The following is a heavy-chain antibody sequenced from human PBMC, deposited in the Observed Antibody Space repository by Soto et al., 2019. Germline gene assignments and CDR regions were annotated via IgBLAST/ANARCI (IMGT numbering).Heavy chain of an antibody. CDR2: TRNKANSYTT. Sequence: GSLRLSCGASGFTFSDHYMDWVRQAPGKGLEWGGRTRNKANSYTTEYAASVKGRFSISRDDSKNSLYLQMNSLKIEDTAVYYCTRVRMSGLYYLDFWGRGTLVTVSS. CDR1: GFTFSDHY. CDR3: TRVRMSGLYYLDF. D-gene: IGHD6-25*01. V-gene: IGHV3-72*01. J-gene: IGHJ4*02.